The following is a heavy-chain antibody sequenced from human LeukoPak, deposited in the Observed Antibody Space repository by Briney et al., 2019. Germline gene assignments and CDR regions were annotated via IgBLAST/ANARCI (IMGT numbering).Heavy chain of an antibody. Sequence: PSETLSLTCAVYGGSFSGYYWSWIRQPPGKGLEWIGEINHSGSTNYNPSLKSRVTISVDTSKHQFSLKLSSVTAADTAVYYCARGSDFWSGYYHDYWGQGTLVTVSS. V-gene: IGHV4-34*01. CDR2: INHSGST. CDR3: ARGSDFWSGYYHDY. CDR1: GGSFSGYY. D-gene: IGHD3-3*01. J-gene: IGHJ4*02.